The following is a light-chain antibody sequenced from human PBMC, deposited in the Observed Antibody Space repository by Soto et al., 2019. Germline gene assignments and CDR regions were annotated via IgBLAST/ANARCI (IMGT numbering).Light chain of an antibody. CDR3: QLYGGSPKT. CDR2: GTS. J-gene: IGKJ1*01. CDR1: QSVSRSD. Sequence: EIVLTQSPGTVSLSPGERATLSCRASQSVSRSDLAWYQHKPGQSPRLLIYGTSSRATGIPDRFSGSGSGTDFTLTISRLEPEDFAVYYCQLYGGSPKTFGQGTKVDIK. V-gene: IGKV3-20*01.